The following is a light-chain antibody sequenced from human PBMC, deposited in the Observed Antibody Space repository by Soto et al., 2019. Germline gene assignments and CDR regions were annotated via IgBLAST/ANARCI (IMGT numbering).Light chain of an antibody. V-gene: IGKV3-15*01. CDR2: GAS. CDR3: QQYNNWPFT. J-gene: IGKJ3*01. CDR1: QSVSSN. Sequence: EIVMTQSPATLSVSPGERATLSCRASQSVSSNLAWYQQKPGQAPRLLIYGASTRATGIPGRFSGSGSGTEFTLTISSLQSEDFAVFCCQQYNNWPFTFGPGTKVDIK.